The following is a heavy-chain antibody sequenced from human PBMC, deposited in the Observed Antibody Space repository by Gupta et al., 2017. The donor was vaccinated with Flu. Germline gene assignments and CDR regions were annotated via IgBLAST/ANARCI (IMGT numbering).Heavy chain of an antibody. CDR3: TTACSSTSCDDRDWYFDL. J-gene: IGHJ2*01. V-gene: IGHV3-15*01. Sequence: VKGRFTISRDDSKNTLYLQMNSLKTEDTAVYYCTTACSSTSCDDRDWYFDLWGRGTLVTVSS. D-gene: IGHD2-2*01.